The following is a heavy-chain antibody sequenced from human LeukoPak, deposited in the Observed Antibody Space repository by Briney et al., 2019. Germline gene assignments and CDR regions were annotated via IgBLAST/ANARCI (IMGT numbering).Heavy chain of an antibody. CDR3: TRQEIAVAGTRYNYYYYMDV. CDR1: EFTFSSYE. J-gene: IGHJ6*03. Sequence: GGSLRLSCAASEFTFSSYEMYWVRQAPGKGLEWVSYISSSGSTIYYADAVKGRFTISRDNAKNSLYLQMNSLRAEDTAVYYCTRQEIAVAGTRYNYYYYMDVWGKGTTVTVSS. V-gene: IGHV3-48*03. CDR2: ISSSGSTI. D-gene: IGHD6-19*01.